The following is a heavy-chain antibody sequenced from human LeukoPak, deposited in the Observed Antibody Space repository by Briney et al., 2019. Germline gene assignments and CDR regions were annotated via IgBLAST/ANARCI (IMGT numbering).Heavy chain of an antibody. D-gene: IGHD1-26*01. V-gene: IGHV3-23*01. CDR2: IRDSGSST. CDR1: GFPFSSYA. CDR3: AKYGPQDSGSSHFDY. J-gene: IGHJ4*02. Sequence: WGSLRLSFSASGFPFSSYAMSWVRPAPGKGLGRVSAIRDSGSSTHYADSVKGRFTTSRDNSKNTLFLQMNSLRAEDTAIYYCAKYGPQDSGSSHFDYWGQGALVTVSS.